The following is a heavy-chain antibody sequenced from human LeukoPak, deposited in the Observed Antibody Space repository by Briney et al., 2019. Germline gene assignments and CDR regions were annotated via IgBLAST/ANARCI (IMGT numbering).Heavy chain of an antibody. V-gene: IGHV3-74*01. CDR1: GFTFSSYW. CDR3: ARAYSSAWYVPGDY. Sequence: GGSLRLSCVASGFTFSSYWMHWVRQAPGKGLVWVSRINSDGSSTSYADSVKGRFTISRDNAKNTLCLQMNSLRAEDTAIYYCARAYSSAWYVPGDYWGQGTLVTVSS. D-gene: IGHD6-19*01. CDR2: INSDGSST. J-gene: IGHJ4*02.